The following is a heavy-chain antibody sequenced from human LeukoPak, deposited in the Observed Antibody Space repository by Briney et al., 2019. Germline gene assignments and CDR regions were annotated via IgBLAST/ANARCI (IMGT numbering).Heavy chain of an antibody. Sequence: GGSLRLSCAASGFTFSSYEMNWVRQAPGKGLEWVSYISSSGSTIYYADSVKGRFTTSRDNAKNSLYLQMNSLRAEDTAVYYCTELGITMIGGVWGKGTTVTISS. D-gene: IGHD3-10*02. CDR3: TELGITMIGGV. V-gene: IGHV3-48*03. CDR1: GFTFSSYE. CDR2: ISSSGSTI. J-gene: IGHJ6*04.